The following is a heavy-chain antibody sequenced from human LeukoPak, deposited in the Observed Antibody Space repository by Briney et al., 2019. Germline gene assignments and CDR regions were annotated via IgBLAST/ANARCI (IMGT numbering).Heavy chain of an antibody. D-gene: IGHD4-23*01. CDR1: GFTFIDSW. J-gene: IGHJ4*02. CDR3: ARRAGGYSHPYDY. CDR2: IYSGGST. V-gene: IGHV3-66*04. Sequence: GGSLRLSCAASGFTFIDSWMTWVRQAPGKGLEWVSVIYSGGSTYYADSVKGRFTISRDNSKNTLYLQMNSLRAEDTAVYYCARRAGGYSHPYDYWGQGTLVTVSS.